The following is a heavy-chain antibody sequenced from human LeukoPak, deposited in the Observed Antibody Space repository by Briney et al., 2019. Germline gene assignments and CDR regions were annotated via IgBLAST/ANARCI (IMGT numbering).Heavy chain of an antibody. J-gene: IGHJ4*02. CDR1: GGSFSGYY. Sequence: SETLSLTCAVYGGSFSGYYWSWIRQPPGKGLEWIGEINHSGSTNYNPSLKSRVTISVGTSKNQFSLKLSSVTAADTAVYYCAIARIQLFDYWGQGTLVTVSS. V-gene: IGHV4-34*01. CDR2: INHSGST. D-gene: IGHD5-18*01. CDR3: AIARIQLFDY.